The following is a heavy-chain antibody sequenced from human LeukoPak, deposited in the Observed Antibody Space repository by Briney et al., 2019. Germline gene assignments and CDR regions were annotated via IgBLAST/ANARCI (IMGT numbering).Heavy chain of an antibody. CDR1: GYTLTELS. Sequence: ASVKVSCKVSGYTLTELSMHWVRQAPGKGLEWMGGFDPEDGETIYAQKFQGRVTMTEDTSTDTAYMELSSLRSEDTAVYYCATGLAYCGGDCLNYFDYWGQGTLVTVSS. D-gene: IGHD2-21*02. CDR2: FDPEDGET. CDR3: ATGLAYCGGDCLNYFDY. J-gene: IGHJ4*02. V-gene: IGHV1-24*01.